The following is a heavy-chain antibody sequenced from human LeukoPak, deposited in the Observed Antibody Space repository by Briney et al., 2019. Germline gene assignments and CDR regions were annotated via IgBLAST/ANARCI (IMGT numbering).Heavy chain of an antibody. CDR3: ARAGFCSTTSCDGGIDY. J-gene: IGHJ4*02. V-gene: IGHV3-21*06. CDR1: GFTFSSYN. Sequence: PGGSLRLSXAASGFTFSSYNMKWVCQAPGKGLEWVSFISTTSNYIYYADSVKGRFTISRDNAKNSLYLQMNSRRGEDAALYYCARAGFCSTTSCDGGIDYWGQGTLVTVSS. CDR2: ISTTSNYI. D-gene: IGHD2-2*01.